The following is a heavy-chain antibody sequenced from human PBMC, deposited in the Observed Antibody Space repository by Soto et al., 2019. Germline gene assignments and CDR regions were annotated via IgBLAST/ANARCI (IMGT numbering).Heavy chain of an antibody. D-gene: IGHD3-22*01. CDR3: ARDHGDYYDSSGSPFDY. J-gene: IGHJ4*02. CDR2: ISAYNGNT. CDR1: GFTLSRYG. V-gene: IGHV1-18*01. Sequence: GGPVKGSCKGSGFTLSRYGISWGGQGPGQGLEWMGWISAYNGNTNYAQKLQGRATMTTDTPTSTAYMELRSLRSDDTAVYYCARDHGDYYDSSGSPFDYWGQGTLVTVSS.